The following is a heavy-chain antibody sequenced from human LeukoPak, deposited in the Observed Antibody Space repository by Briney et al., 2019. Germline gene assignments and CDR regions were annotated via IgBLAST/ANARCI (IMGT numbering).Heavy chain of an antibody. D-gene: IGHD3-3*01. Sequence: GGSLRLSCVASGFTFSSYAMSWVRQAPGKGLEWVSVVSGGGHNIYYADSVKGRFTMSRDNSKNTVYLQMNSLRAGDTAVYYCAKDRSSWYYPFDSWGPGTLVTVSS. CDR1: GFTFSSYA. J-gene: IGHJ4*02. V-gene: IGHV3-23*01. CDR2: VSGGGHNI. CDR3: AKDRSSWYYPFDS.